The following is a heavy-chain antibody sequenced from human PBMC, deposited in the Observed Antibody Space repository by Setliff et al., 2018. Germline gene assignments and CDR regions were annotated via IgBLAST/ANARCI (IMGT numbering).Heavy chain of an antibody. CDR2: SNHSGGT. J-gene: IGHJ6*02. Sequence: SETLSLTCTVYGGSFSNNYWSWIRQPPGKGPEWIGESNHSGGTSYNPSLKSRLTMSVDTSKNQFALNLKSVTAADTAVYYCARDRTAYSYGLDVWGQGTTVTVSS. CDR1: GGSFSNNY. CDR3: ARDRTAYSYGLDV. D-gene: IGHD5-18*01. V-gene: IGHV4-34*01.